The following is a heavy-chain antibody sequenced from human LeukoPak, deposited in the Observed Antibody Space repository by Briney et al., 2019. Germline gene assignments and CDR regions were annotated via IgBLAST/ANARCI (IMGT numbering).Heavy chain of an antibody. D-gene: IGHD5-12*01. Sequence: PSETLSLTCTVSGGSISSSSYYWGWIRQPPGKGLEWIGSIYYSGSTYYNPSLKSRVTISVDTSKNQFSLKLSSVTAADTAVYYCARVMTKWLRPKNPDYWGQGTLVTVSS. CDR1: GGSISSSSYY. V-gene: IGHV4-39*01. CDR2: IYYSGST. CDR3: ARVMTKWLRPKNPDY. J-gene: IGHJ4*02.